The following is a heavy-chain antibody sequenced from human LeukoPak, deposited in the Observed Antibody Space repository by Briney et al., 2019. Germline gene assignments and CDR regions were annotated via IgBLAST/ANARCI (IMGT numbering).Heavy chain of an antibody. CDR3: ARDHGDYVQYNWFDP. V-gene: IGHV1-2*02. Sequence: ASVKVSCKASGYTFTGYYMHWVRQAPGQGLEWLGWINPNSGGTKYAQKFQGRVTMTRDTSIRTAYMEMSGLRVDDTAVYYCARDHGDYVQYNWFDPWGQGTLVTVSS. CDR2: INPNSGGT. J-gene: IGHJ5*02. D-gene: IGHD4-17*01. CDR1: GYTFTGYY.